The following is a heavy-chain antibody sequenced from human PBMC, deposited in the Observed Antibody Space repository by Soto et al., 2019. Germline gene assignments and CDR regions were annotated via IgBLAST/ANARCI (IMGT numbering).Heavy chain of an antibody. Sequence: LAQSLTISCQGSGYTFGAYWISGARQMPGKGLEWVGSLAPTDSSTNYNASFHGHVTISCDKSTTTAYLQWSSLMASDTAMYYSSSRYKAYHSRRQAIQVTVSP. CDR3: SSRYKAYHS. CDR1: GYTFGAYW. J-gene: IGHJ5*01. CDR2: LAPTDSST. D-gene: IGHD2-2*02. V-gene: IGHV5-10-1*01.